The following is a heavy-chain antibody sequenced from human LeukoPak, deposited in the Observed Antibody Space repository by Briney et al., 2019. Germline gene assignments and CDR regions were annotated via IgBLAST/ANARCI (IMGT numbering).Heavy chain of an antibody. D-gene: IGHD6-13*01. Sequence: SETLSLTCTVSGGSISSGSYYWSWIRQPAGKGLEWIGRIYTSGSINYNPSLKSRVTISVDTSKNQFSLKLSSVTAADTAVYYCAREVAAADIDYWGQGTLVTVSS. CDR3: AREVAAADIDY. V-gene: IGHV4-61*02. CDR2: IYTSGSI. J-gene: IGHJ4*02. CDR1: GGSISSGSYY.